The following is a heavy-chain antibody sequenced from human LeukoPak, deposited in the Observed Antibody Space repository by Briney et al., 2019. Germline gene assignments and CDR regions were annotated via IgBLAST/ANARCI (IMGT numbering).Heavy chain of an antibody. V-gene: IGHV3-53*01. CDR1: GFTVSSNY. CDR2: IYSGGST. D-gene: IGHD6-19*01. Sequence: GGPLRLSCGASGFTVSSNYMSWVRQAPGKGLEGVSVIYSGGSTYYADSVKGRFTISRDNSKNTLYLQMNSLRGEDTAVYYCARSVAVAGTFQHWGQGTLVTVSS. CDR3: ARSVAVAGTFQH. J-gene: IGHJ1*01.